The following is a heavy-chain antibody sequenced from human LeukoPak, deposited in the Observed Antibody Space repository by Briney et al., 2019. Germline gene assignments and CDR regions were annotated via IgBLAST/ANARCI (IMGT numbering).Heavy chain of an antibody. CDR3: ARDHSKSVSSSSRRWFDP. Sequence: ASLKVSCKASGYTFTGYYMHWVRQAPGQGLEWMGWINPNSGGTNYAQKFQGRVTMTRDTSISTAYMELSRLRSDDTAVYYCARDHSKSVSSSSRRWFDPWGQGTLVTVSS. CDR1: GYTFTGYY. D-gene: IGHD6-6*01. V-gene: IGHV1-2*02. J-gene: IGHJ5*02. CDR2: INPNSGGT.